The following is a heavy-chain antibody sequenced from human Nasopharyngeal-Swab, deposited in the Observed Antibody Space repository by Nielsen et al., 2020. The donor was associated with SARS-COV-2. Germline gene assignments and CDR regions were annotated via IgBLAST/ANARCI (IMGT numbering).Heavy chain of an antibody. CDR2: IWYDGSNK. Sequence: GESLKISCAASGFTFSSYGMHWVRQAPGKGLEWVAVIWYDGSNKYYADSVKGRFTISRDNSKNTLYLQMNSLRAEDTAVYYCARDYYDSSGYYYYYCYYYGMDVWGQGTTVTVSS. CDR1: GFTFSSYG. D-gene: IGHD3-22*01. CDR3: ARDYYDSSGYYYYYCYYYGMDV. V-gene: IGHV3-33*01. J-gene: IGHJ6*02.